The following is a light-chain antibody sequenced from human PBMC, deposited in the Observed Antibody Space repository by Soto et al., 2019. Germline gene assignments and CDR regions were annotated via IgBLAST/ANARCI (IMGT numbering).Light chain of an antibody. J-gene: IGKJ1*01. CDR2: KAS. CDR3: QHYNLYTWT. CDR1: QSISSW. V-gene: IGKV1-5*03. Sequence: DIQMTQSPSTLSASVGDRVTITCPASQSISSWLAWYQQKPGKAPKLLIYKASSLESGVPSRFSGSGSGTEFTLTISSLQPDDFATYYCQHYNLYTWTFGQGTRVDIK.